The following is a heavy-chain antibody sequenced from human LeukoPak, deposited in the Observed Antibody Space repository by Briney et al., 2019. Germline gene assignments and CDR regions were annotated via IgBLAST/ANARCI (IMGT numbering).Heavy chain of an antibody. CDR2: IYYSGST. Sequence: SETLSLTCTVSGGSLSSSSYYWGWIRQPPGKGLEWIGSIYYSGSTYYNPSLKSRVTISVDTSKNQFSLKLSSVTAADTAVYYCAREGLITGFDYWGQGTLVTVSS. J-gene: IGHJ4*02. CDR3: AREGLITGFDY. V-gene: IGHV4-39*07. D-gene: IGHD1-1*01. CDR1: GGSLSSSSYY.